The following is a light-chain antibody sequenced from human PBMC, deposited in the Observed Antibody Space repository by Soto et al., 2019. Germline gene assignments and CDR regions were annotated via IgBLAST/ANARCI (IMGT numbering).Light chain of an antibody. CDR1: SGYSNYK. CDR2: VGTGGIVG. Sequence: QSVLTQPPSASASLGASVTLTCTLSSGYSNYKVDWYQQRPGKGPRFALRVGTGGIVGSRGAGLPDRFSVLGSSLNRYLTIKNIQDEDESDSHCGADHYNGSHFVVVFGGGTKVTVL. CDR3: GADHYNGSHFVVV. J-gene: IGLJ2*01. V-gene: IGLV9-49*01.